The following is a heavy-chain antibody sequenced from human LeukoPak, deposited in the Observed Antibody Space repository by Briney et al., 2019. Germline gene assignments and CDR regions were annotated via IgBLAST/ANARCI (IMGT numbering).Heavy chain of an antibody. CDR3: ARDNLQLGFDY. J-gene: IGHJ4*02. D-gene: IGHD5-18*01. CDR2: IIPILGIA. Sequence: ASVKVSCKASGGTFSSYAISWVRQAPGQGLEWMGRIIPILGIANYAQKFQGRVTITADKSTSTAYMELSSLRSEDTAVYYCARDNLQLGFDYWGQGTLVTVSS. V-gene: IGHV1-69*04. CDR1: GGTFSSYA.